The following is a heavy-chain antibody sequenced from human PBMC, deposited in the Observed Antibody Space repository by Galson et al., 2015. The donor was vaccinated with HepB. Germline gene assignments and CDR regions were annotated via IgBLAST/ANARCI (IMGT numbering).Heavy chain of an antibody. CDR1: GFTFSSYA. CDR2: VSSDGNNK. CDR3: ARDSSPQYFDRLHF. D-gene: IGHD3-9*01. V-gene: IGHV3-30-3*01. J-gene: IGHJ4*02. Sequence: SLRLSCAAPGFTFSSYALHWVRQAPGKGLEWVALVSSDGNNKYYADSVKGRFTISRDNSKNTLYLQMNSLRVEDTALYYCARDSSPQYFDRLHFWGQGTLVTVSS.